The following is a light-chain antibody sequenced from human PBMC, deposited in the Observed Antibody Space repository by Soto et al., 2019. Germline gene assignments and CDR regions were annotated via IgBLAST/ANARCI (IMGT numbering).Light chain of an antibody. CDR3: QQYDNSLWT. J-gene: IGKJ1*01. V-gene: IGKV3-20*01. CDR2: GAS. Sequence: LGRSPGTLSSSPGERATLSCRASQSVSTSNLAWYQQRPGQAPRLLIHGASRRATGIPDRFSGSGSGTDFTLTISRLEPEDLAVYYCQQYDNSLWTFGQGTKVDI. CDR1: QSVSTSN.